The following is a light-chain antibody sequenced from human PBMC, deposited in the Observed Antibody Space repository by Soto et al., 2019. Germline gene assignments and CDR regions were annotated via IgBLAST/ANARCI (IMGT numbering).Light chain of an antibody. Sequence: SVLTQPASVSGSPGQSITISCTGTSSDVGAYNYVSWFQQYPGKAPKLMIYEVSNRPSGVSNRFSGSKSGNTASLTISGLQAEDEADYYCSSYTTSSTLVVFGGGTKVTVL. V-gene: IGLV2-14*01. CDR3: SSYTTSSTLVV. CDR2: EVS. J-gene: IGLJ2*01. CDR1: SSDVGAYNY.